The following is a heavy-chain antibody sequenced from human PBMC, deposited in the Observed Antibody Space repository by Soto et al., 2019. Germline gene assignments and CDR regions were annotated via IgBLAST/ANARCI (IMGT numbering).Heavy chain of an antibody. D-gene: IGHD6-19*01. Sequence: PGGSLRLSCAASGFTFSSYAMSWVRQSPGKGLEWVSAISGSGGSTYYADSVKGRFTISRDNSKNTLYLQMNSLRAEDTAVYYCAKGVVGIAVAGTFDYWGQGTLVTVSS. CDR2: ISGSGGST. J-gene: IGHJ4*02. V-gene: IGHV3-23*01. CDR1: GFTFSSYA. CDR3: AKGVVGIAVAGTFDY.